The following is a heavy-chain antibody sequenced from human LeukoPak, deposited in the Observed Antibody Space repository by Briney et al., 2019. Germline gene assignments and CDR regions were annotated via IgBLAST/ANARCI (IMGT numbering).Heavy chain of an antibody. CDR1: GYTFTGYY. CDR3: ARGTAVADILADY. V-gene: IGHV1-2*02. J-gene: IGHJ4*02. CDR2: INPNSGGT. Sequence: ASVKVSCKTSGYTFTGYYMHWVRQAPGQGLEWMGWINPNSGGTNYAQKFEGRATMTRDTSISTAYMELSRLRSDDTALYYCARGTAVADILADYWGQGTLVTVSS. D-gene: IGHD6-19*01.